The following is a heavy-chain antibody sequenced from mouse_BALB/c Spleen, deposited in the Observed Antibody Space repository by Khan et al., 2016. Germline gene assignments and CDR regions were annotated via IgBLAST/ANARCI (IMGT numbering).Heavy chain of an antibody. V-gene: IGHV3-2*02. J-gene: IGHJ1*01. CDR1: GYSITSDYA. D-gene: IGHD2-4*01. Sequence: EVQLQESGPGLVKPSQSLSLTCTVSGYSITSDYAWNWIRQFPGKKLEWMGYISYSGSTSYNPSLKSRISITRDTSKNQFFLQLNSLTTYDTATYYCASCYDYAWYFDVWGAGTTVTVSS. CDR2: ISYSGST. CDR3: ASCYDYAWYFDV.